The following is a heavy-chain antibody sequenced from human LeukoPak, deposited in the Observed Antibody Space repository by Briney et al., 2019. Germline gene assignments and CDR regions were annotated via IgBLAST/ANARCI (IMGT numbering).Heavy chain of an antibody. CDR3: AELGITMIGGV. V-gene: IGHV3-7*01. Sequence: GGSLRLSCAASGFTLITYWMTWVRQAPGKGLEWVANINQDGSEKYYVGSVKGRFTISRDNARNSLYLQMNSLRAEDTAVYYCAELGITMIGGVWGKGTTVTISS. D-gene: IGHD3-10*02. CDR2: INQDGSEK. CDR1: GFTLITYW. J-gene: IGHJ6*04.